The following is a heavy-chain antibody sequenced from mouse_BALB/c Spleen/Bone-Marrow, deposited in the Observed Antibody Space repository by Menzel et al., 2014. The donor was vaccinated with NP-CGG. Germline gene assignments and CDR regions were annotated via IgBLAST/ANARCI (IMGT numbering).Heavy chain of an antibody. CDR2: INPSNGRA. CDR1: GNTFTSYW. Sequence: VQLQQSGAELVKPGASVKLSCKASGNTFTSYWMHWVKQRPGQGLERIGEINPSNGRADYNEKFRSKATLTVDRSSSTAYMQLSSLTSEDSAVYYCARAGGYDGFAYWGQGTLVTVSA. D-gene: IGHD2-2*01. J-gene: IGHJ3*01. CDR3: ARAGGYDGFAY. V-gene: IGHV1S81*02.